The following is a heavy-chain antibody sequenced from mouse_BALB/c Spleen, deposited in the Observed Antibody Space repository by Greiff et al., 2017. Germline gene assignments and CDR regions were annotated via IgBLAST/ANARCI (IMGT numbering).Heavy chain of an antibody. CDR2: IWSAGST. CDR1: SFSLTSIG. D-gene: IGHD1-1*01. J-gene: IGHJ4*01. V-gene: IGHV2-2*02. CDR3: ARERDGFNAVDY. Sequence: QVQLQQSGPGLVQPSQSLSITCTVSSFSLTSIGIHWVRQSPGKGLEWLGVIWSAGSTDYNAAFISRLSISKDNSKSQVFFKMNSLQGNDTAIYYCARERDGFNAVDYWGQGTSVTVAS.